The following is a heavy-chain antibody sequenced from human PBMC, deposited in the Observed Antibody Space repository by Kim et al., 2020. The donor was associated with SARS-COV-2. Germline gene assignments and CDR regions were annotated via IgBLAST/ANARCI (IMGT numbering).Heavy chain of an antibody. J-gene: IGHJ4*02. CDR2: ISWNSGSI. V-gene: IGHV3-9*01. CDR3: AKAQRGYYGSGSYYNSFMDY. CDR1: GFTFGDYA. D-gene: IGHD3-10*01. Sequence: GGSLRLSCAASGFTFGDYAMHWVRQAPGKGLEWVSGISWNSGSIGYADSVKGRFTISRDNAKNSLYLQMNSLRAEDTALYYCAKAQRGYYGSGSYYNSFMDYWGQGTLVTVSS.